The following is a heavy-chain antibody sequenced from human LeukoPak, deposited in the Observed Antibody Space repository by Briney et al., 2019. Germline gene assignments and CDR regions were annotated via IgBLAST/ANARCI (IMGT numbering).Heavy chain of an antibody. D-gene: IGHD2-8*01. CDR1: GDSIRNYY. CDR2: IHYSGGT. J-gene: IGHJ3*02. Sequence: SETLSLTCTVSGDSIRNYYWSWLRQPPGKGLEWIGYIHYSGGTNYIPSLKSRVTISLDTFKNQFSLKLNSMTAADTAVYYCARDPQMVYAEHDAFDIWGQGTMVTVSS. CDR3: ARDPQMVYAEHDAFDI. V-gene: IGHV4-59*01.